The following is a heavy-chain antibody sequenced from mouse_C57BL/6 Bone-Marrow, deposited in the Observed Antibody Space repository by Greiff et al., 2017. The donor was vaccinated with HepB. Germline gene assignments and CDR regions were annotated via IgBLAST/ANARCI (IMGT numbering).Heavy chain of an antibody. Sequence: EVQWVESGGGLVQPGGSLKLSCAASGFTFSDYYMYWVRQTPEKRLEWVAYISNGGGSTYYPDTVKGRFTISRDNAKNTLYLQMSRLKSEDTAMFYCARWVPFYWYFDVWGTGTTVTVSS. V-gene: IGHV5-12*01. CDR1: GFTFSDYY. J-gene: IGHJ1*03. CDR2: ISNGGGST. CDR3: ARWVPFYWYFDV.